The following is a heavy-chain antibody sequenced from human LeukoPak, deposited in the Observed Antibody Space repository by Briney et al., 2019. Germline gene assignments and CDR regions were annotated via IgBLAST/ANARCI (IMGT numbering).Heavy chain of an antibody. Sequence: TGGSLRLSCVASGFTFSSYGMHWVRQAPGKGLEWVAVISFDGSTKYYADSVKGRFTISRDNSKNTLYLQMNSLRAEDTAVYYCAKDYYGSRSYGYFDYWGQGTLVTVSS. V-gene: IGHV3-30*18. CDR1: GFTFSSYG. CDR2: ISFDGSTK. D-gene: IGHD3-10*01. CDR3: AKDYYGSRSYGYFDY. J-gene: IGHJ4*02.